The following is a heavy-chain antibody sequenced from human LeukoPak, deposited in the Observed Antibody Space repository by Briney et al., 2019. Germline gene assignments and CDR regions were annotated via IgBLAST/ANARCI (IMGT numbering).Heavy chain of an antibody. V-gene: IGHV3-30-3*01. CDR3: ARDRLHYDILTGHDY. CDR2: ISYDGSNK. J-gene: IGHJ4*02. D-gene: IGHD3-9*01. CDR1: AFTFNNAW. Sequence: GGSLRLSCAASAFTFNNAWMSWVRQAPGKGLEWVAVISYDGSNKYYADSVKGRFTISRDNSKNTLYLQMNSLRAEDTAVYYCARDRLHYDILTGHDYWGQGTLVTVSS.